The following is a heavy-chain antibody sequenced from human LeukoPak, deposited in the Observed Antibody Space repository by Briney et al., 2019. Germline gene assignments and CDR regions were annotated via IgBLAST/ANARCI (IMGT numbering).Heavy chain of an antibody. V-gene: IGHV4-34*01. J-gene: IGHJ4*02. Sequence: SETLSLTCAVYGGSFSGYYWSWIRQPPGKGLEWIGEINHSGSTNYNPSLKSRVTISVDTSKNQFSLKLSSVTAADTAVHYCARGDFGVVMYYFDYWGQGTLVTVSS. D-gene: IGHD3-3*01. CDR1: GGSFSGYY. CDR2: INHSGST. CDR3: ARGDFGVVMYYFDY.